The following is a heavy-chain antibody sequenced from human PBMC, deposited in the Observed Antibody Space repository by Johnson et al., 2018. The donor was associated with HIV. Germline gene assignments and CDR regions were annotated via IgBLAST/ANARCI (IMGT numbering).Heavy chain of an antibody. CDR3: TTDLVPAAKEPVVVGGAFDI. CDR2: IRYDGSNK. V-gene: IGHV3-33*03. CDR1: GFTFSSYA. Sequence: QVQLVESGGGLVQPGRSLRLSSPASGFTFSSYAMHWVRQAPGKGLEWVAFIRYDGSNKSSAASVPGRFTITRDNPKNTLYLQMNSLKTEDTAVYYCTTDLVPAAKEPVVVGGAFDIWGQGTMVTVSS. D-gene: IGHD2-2*01. J-gene: IGHJ3*02.